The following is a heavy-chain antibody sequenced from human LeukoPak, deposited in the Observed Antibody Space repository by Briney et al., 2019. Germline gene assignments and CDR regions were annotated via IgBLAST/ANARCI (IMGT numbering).Heavy chain of an antibody. D-gene: IGHD1-26*01. CDR2: IYYSGST. J-gene: IGHJ4*02. CDR1: GGSISYYY. Sequence: AETLSLTCTVSGGSISYYYWSWIRQPPGKGLEWIGYIYYSGSTKYIPSLKSRVTLSVDTSKNQFSLKLSSVTAADTAVYYCARHRMAGGTLEGHDYWGQGTLVTVSS. CDR3: ARHRMAGGTLEGHDY. V-gene: IGHV4-59*08.